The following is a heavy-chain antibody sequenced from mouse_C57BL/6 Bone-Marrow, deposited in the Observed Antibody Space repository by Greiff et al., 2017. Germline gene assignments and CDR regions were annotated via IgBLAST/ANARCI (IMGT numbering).Heavy chain of an antibody. J-gene: IGHJ2*01. Sequence: EVQRVESGGGLVKPGGSLKLSCAASGFTFSSYTMSWVRQTPEKRLEWVATISGGGGNTYYPDSVKGRFTISRDNAKNTLYLQMSSLRSEDTALYYCARREGYWGQGTTLTVSS. CDR3: ARREGY. CDR1: GFTFSSYT. CDR2: ISGGGGNT. V-gene: IGHV5-9*01.